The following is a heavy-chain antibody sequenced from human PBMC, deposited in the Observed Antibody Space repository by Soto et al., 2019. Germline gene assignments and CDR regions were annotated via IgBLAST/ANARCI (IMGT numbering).Heavy chain of an antibody. CDR2: FDPEDGET. CDR1: GYTLTELS. V-gene: IGHV1-24*01. D-gene: IGHD3-3*01. CDR3: LLNYDFWSGTRRRWFDP. J-gene: IGHJ5*02. Sequence: GASVKVSCKVSGYTLTELSMHWVRQAPGKGLEWMGGFDPEDGETIYAQKFQGRVTMTEDTSTDTAYMELSSLRSEDTAVYYCLLNYDFWSGTRRRWFDPWGQGTLVTVSS.